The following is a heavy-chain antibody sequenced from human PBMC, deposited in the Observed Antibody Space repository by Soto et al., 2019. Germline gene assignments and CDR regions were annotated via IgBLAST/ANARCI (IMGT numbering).Heavy chain of an antibody. CDR3: ARGPTWIQLWTPVYFDY. Sequence: QVQLVQSGAEVKKPGSSVKVSCKASGGTFSSYAISWVRQAPGHGLEWMGGIIPTFGTANYAQKFQGRVTITADESTSTAYMELSSLRSEDTAVYYCARGPTWIQLWTPVYFDYWGQGTLVTVSS. CDR2: IIPTFGTA. J-gene: IGHJ4*02. D-gene: IGHD5-18*01. CDR1: GGTFSSYA. V-gene: IGHV1-69*01.